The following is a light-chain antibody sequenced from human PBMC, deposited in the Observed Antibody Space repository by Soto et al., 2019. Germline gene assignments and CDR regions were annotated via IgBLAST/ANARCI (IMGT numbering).Light chain of an antibody. CDR2: GAS. J-gene: IGKJ1*01. CDR3: QQYNNWPQWT. Sequence: EIVMTQSPATLSVSPGARASLSCRASQSVSSNLAWYQQKPGQAPRLLIYGASTRANGIRARFSGSGSGTAFTLTISSLQSEDFAVYYCQQYNNWPQWTFRRGTKVEIK. V-gene: IGKV3-15*01. CDR1: QSVSSN.